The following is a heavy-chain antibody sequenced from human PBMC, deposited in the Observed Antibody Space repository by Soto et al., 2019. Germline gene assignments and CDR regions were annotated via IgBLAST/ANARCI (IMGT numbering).Heavy chain of an antibody. CDR1: GVSISSYY. CDR2: IYYSGST. J-gene: IGHJ6*03. V-gene: IGHV4-59*08. Sequence: SETLSLTCPVSGVSISSYYWSWIRQPPGKGLEWIGYIYYSGSTNYNPSLKSRVTISVDTSKNQFSLKLSSVTAADTAVYYCARQYCSGGSCYERYYYYYYMDVWGKGTTVTVSS. D-gene: IGHD2-15*01. CDR3: ARQYCSGGSCYERYYYYYYMDV.